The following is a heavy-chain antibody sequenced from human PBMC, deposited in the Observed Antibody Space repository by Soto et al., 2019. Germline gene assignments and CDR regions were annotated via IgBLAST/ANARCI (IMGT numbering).Heavy chain of an antibody. CDR3: ARSSFDWLFSDY. D-gene: IGHD3-9*01. Sequence: SETLSLTCTVSGGSISSGGYYWSWIRQHPGKGLEWIGYIYYSGSTYYNPSLKSRVTISVDTSKNQSSLKLSSVTAADTAVYYCARSSFDWLFSDYWGQGTLVTVSS. J-gene: IGHJ4*02. CDR2: IYYSGST. CDR1: GGSISSGGYY. V-gene: IGHV4-31*03.